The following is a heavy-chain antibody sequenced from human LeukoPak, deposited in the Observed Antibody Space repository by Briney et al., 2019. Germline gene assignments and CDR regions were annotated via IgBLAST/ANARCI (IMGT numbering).Heavy chain of an antibody. CDR1: GFTFSSYA. D-gene: IGHD4-17*01. Sequence: PGGSLKLSCAASGFTFSSYAMHWVRQAPGKGLEWVAVISYDGSNKYYADSVKGRFTISRDNSKNTLYLQMNSLRAEDTAVYYCALAGNYGDAIFDYWGQGTLVTVSS. J-gene: IGHJ4*02. CDR3: ALAGNYGDAIFDY. V-gene: IGHV3-30-3*01. CDR2: ISYDGSNK.